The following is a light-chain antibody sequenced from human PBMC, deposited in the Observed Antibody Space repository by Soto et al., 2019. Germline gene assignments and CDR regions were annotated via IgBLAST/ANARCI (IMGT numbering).Light chain of an antibody. V-gene: IGLV2-8*01. CDR1: SSDIGAYNF. CDR2: DVN. J-gene: IGLJ2*01. Sequence: QSALTQPPSASGSPGQSVTISCTGTSSDIGAYNFVSWYQQHPHKAPRLLIYDVNKRPSGVPDRFSGSKSGNTASLTVSGLQAEDEADYHCSSYAGINNLVVFGGETKLTVL. CDR3: SSYAGINNLVV.